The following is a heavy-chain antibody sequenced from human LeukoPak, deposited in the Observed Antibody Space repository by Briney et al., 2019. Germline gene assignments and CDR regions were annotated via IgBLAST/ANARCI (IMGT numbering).Heavy chain of an antibody. D-gene: IGHD3-9*01. J-gene: IGHJ4*02. CDR2: ISGSGGST. CDR3: AKHGVIMTGHSYSPVDY. CDR1: GFTFSSYA. V-gene: IGHV3-23*01. Sequence: PGGSLRLSCAASGFTFSSYAMSWVRQAPGKGLEWVSAISGSGGSTYYADSVKGRFTISRDNSKNTLYLQMNGLRAVDTAVYYCAKHGVIMTGHSYSPVDYWGQGTLVTVSS.